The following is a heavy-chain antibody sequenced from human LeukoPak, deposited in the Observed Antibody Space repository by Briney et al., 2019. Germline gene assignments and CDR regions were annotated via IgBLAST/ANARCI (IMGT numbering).Heavy chain of an antibody. CDR1: GIPFSDYY. J-gene: IGHJ4*02. Sequence: GGSLRLSCVVSGIPFSDYYMNWIRQAPGKGLEWISYISSSSSHTDYADSVKGRFTISRDNAQNALFLQMNSLRVEDTAVYYCAAVTVADYWGQGTLVTASS. CDR2: ISSSSSHT. CDR3: AAVTVADY. D-gene: IGHD3-22*01. V-gene: IGHV3-11*03.